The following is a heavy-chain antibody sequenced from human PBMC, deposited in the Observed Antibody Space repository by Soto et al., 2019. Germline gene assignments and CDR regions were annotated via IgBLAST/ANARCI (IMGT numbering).Heavy chain of an antibody. Sequence: GGSLRLSCVVSGFTFSSYGMHWVRQAPGKGLEWVAVISYDGRKKYYADSVKGRFTISRDNSKNTLYLQMNNLRAEDTAVYYCAKDEVLVEVVARDYYGMDVWGQGTTVTVSS. J-gene: IGHJ6*02. CDR1: GFTFSSYG. D-gene: IGHD2-15*01. CDR3: AKDEVLVEVVARDYYGMDV. V-gene: IGHV3-30*18. CDR2: ISYDGRKK.